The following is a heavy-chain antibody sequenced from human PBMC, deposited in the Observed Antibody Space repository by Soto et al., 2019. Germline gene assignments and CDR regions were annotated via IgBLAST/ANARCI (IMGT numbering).Heavy chain of an antibody. J-gene: IGHJ4*02. CDR2: ISAYNGNT. Sequence: GASVKVSCKASGYTFASYAISWMRQAPGQGLEWMGRISAYNGNTNYAQKLQGRVTMTTDTSTSTAYMELRILRSDDTAVYYCARDPPPPDYWGQGTLVTVSS. V-gene: IGHV1-18*01. CDR3: ARDPPPPDY. CDR1: GYTFASYA.